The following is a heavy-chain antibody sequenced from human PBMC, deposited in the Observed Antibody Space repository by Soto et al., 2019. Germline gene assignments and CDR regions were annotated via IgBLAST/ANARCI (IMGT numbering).Heavy chain of an antibody. J-gene: IGHJ6*03. V-gene: IGHV3-48*01. CDR3: ARLLVDPWYMDV. CDR1: GFPFSSYS. CDR2: ISSSRSTI. Sequence: EVQLVESGGGLVQPGGSLRLSCAASGFPFSSYSMNWVRQAPGKGLEWVSYISSSRSTIYYADSVKGRFTISRDNAKNSLYLQMNSLRAEDTAVYYCARLLVDPWYMDVWCKGTTVTVSS. D-gene: IGHD1-26*01.